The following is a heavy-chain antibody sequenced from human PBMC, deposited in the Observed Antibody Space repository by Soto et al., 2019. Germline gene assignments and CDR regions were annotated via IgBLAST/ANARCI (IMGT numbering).Heavy chain of an antibody. CDR1: DGSISTYG. D-gene: IGHD2-15*01. Sequence: SETLSLTCTVADGSISTYGWTWIRQSPGKGPEWIGYVYHSGSTYYNPSLKSRVTISVDTSKNQFSLKLSSVTAADTAVYYCARHTPAISISDHWGQGTLVTVS. CDR2: VYHSGST. V-gene: IGHV4-59*08. J-gene: IGHJ4*02. CDR3: ARHTPAISISDH.